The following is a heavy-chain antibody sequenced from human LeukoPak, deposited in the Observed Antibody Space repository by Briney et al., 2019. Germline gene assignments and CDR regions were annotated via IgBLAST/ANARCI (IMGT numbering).Heavy chain of an antibody. CDR3: AKVGVASMVSVMIDH. J-gene: IGHJ4*02. CDR1: GFTFSTFR. CDR2: VSYDGSNY. D-gene: IGHD3-3*01. V-gene: IGHV3-30*18. Sequence: GGSLRLSCAASGFTFSTFRMYWVRQAPGKGLEWVAVVSYDGSNYYYADSVKGRFTISRDNSKNTLYLQMNSLRPEDTAVYYCAKVGVASMVSVMIDHWGQGTLVTVSS.